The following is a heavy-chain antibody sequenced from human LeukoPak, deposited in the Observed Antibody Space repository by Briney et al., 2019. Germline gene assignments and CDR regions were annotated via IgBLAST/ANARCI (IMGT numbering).Heavy chain of an antibody. CDR1: GFTFSNFW. CDR2: IKQDETEK. J-gene: IGHJ4*02. D-gene: IGHD1-26*01. Sequence: GGSLRLSCTASGFTFSNFWMGWVRQAPGKGLEWVANIKQDETEKFYLGSVKGRFTISRDNSKNTLYLQVNSLRAEDTAVYYCAKGGKWDVTPFDYWGQGTLVTVSS. CDR3: AKGGKWDVTPFDY. V-gene: IGHV3-7*03.